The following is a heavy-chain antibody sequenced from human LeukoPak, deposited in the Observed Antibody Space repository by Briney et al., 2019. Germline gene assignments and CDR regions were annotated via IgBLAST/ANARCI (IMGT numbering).Heavy chain of an antibody. CDR1: GYTFTSYD. V-gene: IGHV1-8*01. Sequence: ASVKVSCKASGYTFTSYDINWVRQATGQGLEWMGWMNPNSGITGYAQKFQGRVTMTRNTSISTAYMELSSLRSEDTAVYYCARAGSAAAGTFWFDPWGQGTLVTVSS. D-gene: IGHD6-13*01. CDR3: ARAGSAAAGTFWFDP. J-gene: IGHJ5*02. CDR2: MNPNSGIT.